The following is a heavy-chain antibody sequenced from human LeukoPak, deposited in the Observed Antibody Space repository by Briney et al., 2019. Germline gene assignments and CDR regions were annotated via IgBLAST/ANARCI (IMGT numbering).Heavy chain of an antibody. CDR3: ARDLGQYYDTSDNWFDP. CDR1: GFTFSDYY. CDR2: ISSSSIYI. Sequence: GGSLRLSCAASGFTFSDYYMSWIRQAPGKGLEWVSSISSSSIYIYYADSVKGRFTISRDNAKNSLYLQMNSLRAEDTAVYYCARDLGQYYDTSDNWFDPWGQGTLVTVSS. D-gene: IGHD3-22*01. J-gene: IGHJ5*02. V-gene: IGHV3-11*06.